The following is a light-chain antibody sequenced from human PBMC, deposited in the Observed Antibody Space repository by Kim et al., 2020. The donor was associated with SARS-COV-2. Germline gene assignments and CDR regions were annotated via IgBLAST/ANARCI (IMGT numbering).Light chain of an antibody. Sequence: QSALTQPASVSGSPGQSITISCTGTSSDVGGYNYVSWYQQHPDKAPKLMIYDVSKRPSGVSNRFSGSKSGNTASLTISGLQAEDEADYYCSSYTSSSTYVFVTGTKVTVL. CDR2: DVS. J-gene: IGLJ1*01. CDR3: SSYTSSSTYV. CDR1: SSDVGGYNY. V-gene: IGLV2-14*01.